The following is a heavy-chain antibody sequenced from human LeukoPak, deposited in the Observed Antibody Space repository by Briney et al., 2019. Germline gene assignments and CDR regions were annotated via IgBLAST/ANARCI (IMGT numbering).Heavy chain of an antibody. Sequence: GASVKVSCKVSGGTFSSYAISWVRQAPGQGLEWMGGIIPIFGTANYAQKFQGRVTITADESTSTAYMELSSLRSEDTAVYYCARESYGDQYYFDYWGQGTLVTVSS. D-gene: IGHD4-17*01. CDR3: ARESYGDQYYFDY. CDR1: GGTFSSYA. CDR2: IIPIFGTA. J-gene: IGHJ4*02. V-gene: IGHV1-69*01.